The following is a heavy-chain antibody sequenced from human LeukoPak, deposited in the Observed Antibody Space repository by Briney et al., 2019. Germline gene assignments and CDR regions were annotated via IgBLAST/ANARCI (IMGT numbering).Heavy chain of an antibody. CDR1: GYTFTGYY. CDR2: IIPIFGTA. CDR3: ARDRIAAAGSFDY. V-gene: IGHV1-69*05. J-gene: IGHJ4*02. D-gene: IGHD6-13*01. Sequence: ASVKVSCKASGYTFTGYYMHWVRQAPGQGLEWMGGIIPIFGTANYAQKFQGRVTITTDESTSTAYMELSSLRSEDTAVYYCARDRIAAAGSFDYWGQGTLVTVSS.